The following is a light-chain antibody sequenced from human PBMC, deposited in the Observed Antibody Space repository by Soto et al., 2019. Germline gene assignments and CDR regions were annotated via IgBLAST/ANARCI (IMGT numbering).Light chain of an antibody. V-gene: IGKV3-20*01. Sequence: ENVLTQSPGTLSLSPGDRATLSCRASQNVGKNYLGWFQQKLGQAPRLLIFHASNRAAGVADRFSGSGSGTDVSLTISRLEPEDFAVYYCHQYATSPWTFGQGTKVEIK. CDR2: HAS. CDR3: HQYATSPWT. CDR1: QNVGKNY. J-gene: IGKJ1*01.